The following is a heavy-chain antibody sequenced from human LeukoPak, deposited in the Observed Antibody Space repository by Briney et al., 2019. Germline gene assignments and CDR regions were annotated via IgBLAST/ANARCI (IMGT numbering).Heavy chain of an antibody. V-gene: IGHV3-48*03. CDR3: ARDSRRHGLDY. Sequence: GGSLXLSCAASGFTFSSYEMNWVRQAPGKGLEWVSYISSSGSTIYYADSVKGRFTISRDNAKNSLYLQMNSLRAEDTAVYYCARDSRRHGLDYWGQGTLVTVSS. J-gene: IGHJ4*02. CDR1: GFTFSSYE. CDR2: ISSSGSTI.